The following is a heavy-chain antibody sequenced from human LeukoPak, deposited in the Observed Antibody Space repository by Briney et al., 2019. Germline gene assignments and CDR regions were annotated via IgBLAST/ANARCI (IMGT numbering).Heavy chain of an antibody. Sequence: PGGSLRLSCAASGFTFDDYAMHWVRQAPGKGLEWVSGINWNSGSIGYADSVKGRFTISRDNAKNSLYLQINSLRAEDTALYYCAKDKAVAGINYFDYWGQGTLVTVSS. CDR3: AKDKAVAGINYFDY. CDR1: GFTFDDYA. V-gene: IGHV3-9*01. CDR2: INWNSGSI. D-gene: IGHD6-19*01. J-gene: IGHJ4*02.